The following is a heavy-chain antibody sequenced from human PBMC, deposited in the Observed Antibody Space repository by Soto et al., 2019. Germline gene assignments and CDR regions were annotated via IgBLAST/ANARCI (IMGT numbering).Heavy chain of an antibody. V-gene: IGHV4-59*08. CDR2: IYYSGST. CDR1: GGSISSYY. D-gene: IGHD6-13*01. J-gene: IGHJ4*02. CDR3: ARCTAGTVDY. Sequence: SETLSLSCTVAGGSISSYYWSWIRQPPGKGLEWIGYIYYSGSTNYNPSLKSRVTISVDTSKNQFSLKLSSVTAADTAVYYCARCTAGTVDYWGQGTLVTVS.